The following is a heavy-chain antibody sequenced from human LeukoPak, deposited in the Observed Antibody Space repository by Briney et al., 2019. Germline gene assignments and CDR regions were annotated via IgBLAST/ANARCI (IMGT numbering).Heavy chain of an antibody. D-gene: IGHD1-7*01. Sequence: PGGSLRLSCAASGFTFSSFSMNWVRQAPGKGLEWVSSISSSSRYIHYADSVKGRFTISRDNAKISLYLQMNSLRAEDTAVYYCAREETRTTDYFDFWGQGTLVTVSS. CDR1: GFTFSSFS. CDR3: AREETRTTDYFDF. J-gene: IGHJ4*02. CDR2: ISSSSRYI. V-gene: IGHV3-21*01.